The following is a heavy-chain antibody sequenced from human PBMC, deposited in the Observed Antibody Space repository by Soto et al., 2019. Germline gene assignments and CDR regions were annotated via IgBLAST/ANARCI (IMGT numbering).Heavy chain of an antibody. CDR1: GGSFSGYY. V-gene: IGHV4-34*01. CDR3: ARGKEVDIVVVPAAGFDP. J-gene: IGHJ5*02. Sequence: QVQLQQWGAGLLKPSETLSLTCAVYGGSFSGYYWSWIRQPPGKGLEWIGEINHSGSTNYNPSLKSRGTISGDTSKNQFSLKLSSVTAADTAVYYCARGKEVDIVVVPAAGFDPWGQGTLVTVSS. CDR2: INHSGST. D-gene: IGHD2-2*03.